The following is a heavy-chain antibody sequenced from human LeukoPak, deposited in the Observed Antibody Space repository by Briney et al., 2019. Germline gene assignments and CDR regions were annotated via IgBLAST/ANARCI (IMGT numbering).Heavy chain of an antibody. CDR1: GFTFSSYG. CDR3: ARVPLFWSGYSQYYYMDV. D-gene: IGHD3-3*01. V-gene: IGHV3-30*02. Sequence: TGGSLRLSCAASGFTFSSYGMHWVRQAPGKGLEWVAFIRYDGSNKYYADSVKGRFTISRDNSKNTLYLQMNSLRAEDTALYYCARVPLFWSGYSQYYYMDVWGKGTTVTVSS. J-gene: IGHJ6*03. CDR2: IRYDGSNK.